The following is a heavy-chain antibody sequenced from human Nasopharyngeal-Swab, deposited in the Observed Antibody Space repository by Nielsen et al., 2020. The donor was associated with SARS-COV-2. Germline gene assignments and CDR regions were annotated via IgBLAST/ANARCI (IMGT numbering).Heavy chain of an antibody. V-gene: IGHV3-21*01. CDR2: ISSSSSYI. CDR1: GFTFSSYS. J-gene: IGHJ4*02. Sequence: GGSLRLSCAASGFTFSSYSMNWVRQAPGKGLEWVSSISSSSSYIYYADSVKGRFTISRDNAKNSLYLQMNSLRAEDTAVYYCARDMVRGVWGYWGQGTLVTVSS. CDR3: ARDMVRGVWGY. D-gene: IGHD3-10*01.